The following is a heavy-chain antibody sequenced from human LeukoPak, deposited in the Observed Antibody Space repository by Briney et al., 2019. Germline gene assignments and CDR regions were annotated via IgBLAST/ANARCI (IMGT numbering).Heavy chain of an antibody. J-gene: IGHJ4*02. CDR2: LYSDGNT. CDR1: GFTVFTND. CDR3: ARGVEPLAANTLAY. D-gene: IGHD1-14*01. V-gene: IGHV3-53*01. Sequence: GGSLRLSCAASGFTVFTNDMTWVRQAPGKGLEWVSVLYSDGNTKYADSVQGRFTISRDNSKNTLYLEMNSLRPDDTAVYYYARGVEPLAANTLAYWGQGTLVTVSS.